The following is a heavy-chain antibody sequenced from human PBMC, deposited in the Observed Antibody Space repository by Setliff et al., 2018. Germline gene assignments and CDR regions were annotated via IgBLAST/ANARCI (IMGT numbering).Heavy chain of an antibody. V-gene: IGHV4-39*01. CDR1: GGSISSGNYY. CDR2: IYCSGST. Sequence: ETLSLTCRVSGGSISSGNYYWGLIRQPPGKGLEWVATIYCSGSTYSNPSLKSRLIISVDAPDNQFSVKLSSVTAADTAVHYCARCSGSYDAFDIWGQGTMVTVS. J-gene: IGHJ3*02. D-gene: IGHD1-26*01. CDR3: ARCSGSYDAFDI.